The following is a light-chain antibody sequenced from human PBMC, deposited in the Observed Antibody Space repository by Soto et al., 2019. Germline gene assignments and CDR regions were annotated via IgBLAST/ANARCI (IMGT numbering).Light chain of an antibody. CDR3: QVWDSSSDHVV. Sequence: SYELTQPPSVSVAPGKTARITCGGNNIGSKSVHWYQQKPGQAPVLVIYYDSDAPSGIPERFSGSNSGNTAPLTISRVEAGDEADYYCQVWDSSSDHVVFGGGTQLTVL. CDR1: NIGSKS. V-gene: IGLV3-21*04. J-gene: IGLJ2*01. CDR2: YDS.